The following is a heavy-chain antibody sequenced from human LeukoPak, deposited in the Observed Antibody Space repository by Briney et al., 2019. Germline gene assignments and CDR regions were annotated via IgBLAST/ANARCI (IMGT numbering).Heavy chain of an antibody. CDR1: GGSLSGSRFH. Sequence: PSETLSLTCSVSGGSLSGSRFHWGWVRQSPGKGLEWLGSLYSGRSTYQNPSLSSRVTISEDTSKNQFSLKLTSVTAADTAVYYCARGTPVAGNEYFQHWGQGSLVIVSS. V-gene: IGHV4-39*07. CDR2: LYSGRST. D-gene: IGHD6-19*01. CDR3: ARGTPVAGNEYFQH. J-gene: IGHJ1*01.